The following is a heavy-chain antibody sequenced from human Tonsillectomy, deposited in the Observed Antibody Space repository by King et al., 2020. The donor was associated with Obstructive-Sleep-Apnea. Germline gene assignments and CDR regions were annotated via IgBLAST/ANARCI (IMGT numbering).Heavy chain of an antibody. CDR3: ARRYCGGACYSSEGYYYGMDV. Sequence: VQLVESGGGLVQPGGSLRLSCAASGFTFSSYWMHWVRQAPGKGLVWVSRINSDGSSTSYADSVKGRFTISRDNAKNTLYLQMNSLRAEDTAVYYCARRYCGGACYSSEGYYYGMDVWGQGTTVTVSS. CDR2: INSDGSST. D-gene: IGHD2-21*02. J-gene: IGHJ6*02. CDR1: GFTFSSYW. V-gene: IGHV3-74*01.